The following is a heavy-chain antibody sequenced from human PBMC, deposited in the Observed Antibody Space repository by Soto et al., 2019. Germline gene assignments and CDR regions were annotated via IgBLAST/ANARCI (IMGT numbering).Heavy chain of an antibody. J-gene: IGHJ4*02. D-gene: IGHD2-15*01. CDR1: GFTFSNYA. CDR3: AKDLAGSYADYFDY. CDR2: ISGSGGST. Sequence: GGSLRLSCAASGFTFSNYAMSWVRQAPGKGMECVACISGSGGSTYYADSVKGRFTISRDNSKNTMYLQMNSLRAEDAAVYYCAKDLAGSYADYFDYWGQGT. V-gene: IGHV3-23*01.